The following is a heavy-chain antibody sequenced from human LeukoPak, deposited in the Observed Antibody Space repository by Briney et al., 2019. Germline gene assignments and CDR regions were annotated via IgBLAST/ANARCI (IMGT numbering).Heavy chain of an antibody. CDR3: ARDHIGRGSFDY. D-gene: IGHD3-10*01. J-gene: IGHJ4*02. CDR2: ISAYNGNT. V-gene: IGHV1-18*01. Sequence: ASVKVSYKASGYTFTSYGISWVRQAPGQGLEWMGWISAYNGNTNYAQKLQGRVTMTTDTSTSTAYMELRSLRSDDTAVYYCARDHIGRGSFDYWGQGTLVTVSS. CDR1: GYTFTSYG.